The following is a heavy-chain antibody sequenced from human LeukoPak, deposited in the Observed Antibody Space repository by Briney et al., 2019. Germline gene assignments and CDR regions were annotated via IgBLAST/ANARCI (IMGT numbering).Heavy chain of an antibody. CDR3: ARLRGAFDI. CDR2: IYSGGST. CDR1: GFTFSSYA. V-gene: IGHV3-66*02. Sequence: GGSLRLSCAASGFTFSSYAMNWVRQAPGKGLEWVSVIYSGGSTYYADSVKGRFTISRDNSKNTLYLQMNRLRAEDTAVYYSARLRGAFDIWGQGTMVTVSS. J-gene: IGHJ3*02.